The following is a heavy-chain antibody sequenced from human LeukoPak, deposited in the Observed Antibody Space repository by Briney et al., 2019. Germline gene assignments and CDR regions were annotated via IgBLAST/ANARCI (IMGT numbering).Heavy chain of an antibody. V-gene: IGHV3-23*01. Sequence: GGSLRLSCAVSGITLSSYGMSWVRQAPGKGLEWVAGISDSGGGTNYADSVKGRFTISRDNPKNTLYLQMNSLRAEDTAVYLCAKRGVVIRVILVGFHKEAYYFDSWGQGALVTVSS. CDR2: ISDSGGGT. CDR3: AKRGVVIRVILVGFHKEAYYFDS. D-gene: IGHD3-22*01. J-gene: IGHJ4*02. CDR1: GITLSSYG.